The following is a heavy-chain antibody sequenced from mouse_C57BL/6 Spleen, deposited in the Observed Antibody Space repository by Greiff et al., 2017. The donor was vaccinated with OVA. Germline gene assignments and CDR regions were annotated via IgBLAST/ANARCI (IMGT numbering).Heavy chain of an antibody. J-gene: IGHJ4*01. D-gene: IGHD2-3*01. CDR3: ARESFYDYDAMDY. Sequence: EVKLLESGPGLVKPSQSLSLTCSVTGYSITSGYYWNWIRQFPGNKLEWMGYISYDGSNNYNPSLKNRISITRDTSKNQFFLKLNSVTTEDTATYYCARESFYDYDAMDYWGQGTSVTVSS. CDR2: ISYDGSN. V-gene: IGHV3-6*01. CDR1: GYSITSGYY.